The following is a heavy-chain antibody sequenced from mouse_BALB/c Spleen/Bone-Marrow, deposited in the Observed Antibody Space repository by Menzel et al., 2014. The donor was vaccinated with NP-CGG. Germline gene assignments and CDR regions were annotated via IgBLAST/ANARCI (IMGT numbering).Heavy chain of an antibody. J-gene: IGHJ2*01. D-gene: IGHD3-3*01. Sequence: VQLQQSGPELVKPGTSVKMSCKASGYTLTDYYMMWVRQSHGKSLEWIGHINPNTDGTFYNQKFKGKATLTVDKSSSTAYMQLNSLTSEDSAVYYCARSRYFDNWGQGTTLTVSS. V-gene: IGHV1-26*01. CDR2: INPNTDGT. CDR3: ARSRYFDN. CDR1: GYTLTDYY.